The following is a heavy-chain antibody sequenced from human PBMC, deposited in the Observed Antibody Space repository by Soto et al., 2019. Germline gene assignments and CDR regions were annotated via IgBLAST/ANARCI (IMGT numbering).Heavy chain of an antibody. J-gene: IGHJ6*03. CDR2: INHSGST. CDR1: GGSFSGYY. Sequence: SETLSLTCAVYGGSFSGYYWSWIRQPPGKGLEWIGEINHSGSTNYNPSLKSRVTISVDTSKNQFSLKLSSVTAADTAVYYCARRPRVGNGYSSSWYLDYYYYYMDVWGKGTTVTVSS. D-gene: IGHD6-13*01. CDR3: ARRPRVGNGYSSSWYLDYYYYYMDV. V-gene: IGHV4-34*01.